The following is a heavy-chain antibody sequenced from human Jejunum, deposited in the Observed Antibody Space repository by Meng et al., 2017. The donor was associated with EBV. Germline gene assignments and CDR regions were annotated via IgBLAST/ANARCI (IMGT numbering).Heavy chain of an antibody. CDR2: IFHAGNT. Sequence: QVQLQASGPGLVKPSGTLSLTCGVSGDSIISTDTWWSWVRQPPGKGLEWIGEIFHAGNTNYNPSLKSQVTMSVDTSKNQFSLNLSSVTAADSAVYYCARGSHYTWDVWGQGTLVTVSS. D-gene: IGHD3-16*01. CDR3: ARGSHYTWDV. J-gene: IGHJ4*02. CDR1: GDSIISTDTW. V-gene: IGHV4-4*02.